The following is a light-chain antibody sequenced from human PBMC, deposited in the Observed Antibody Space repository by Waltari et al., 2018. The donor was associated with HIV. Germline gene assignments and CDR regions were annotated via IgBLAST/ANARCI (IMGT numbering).Light chain of an antibody. V-gene: IGLV1-47*01. CDR1: NSNIGTNS. CDR2: RNN. CDR3: ATWDDSLIWV. Sequence: QPVLTQPPSASGTPGHGVTISCSGSNSNIGTNSVYWYQHLPGMAPKLLIYRNNRRPSGIPDRFSGSRSGTSASLAISGLRSEDEADYYCATWDDSLIWVFGRGTKLTVL. J-gene: IGLJ3*02.